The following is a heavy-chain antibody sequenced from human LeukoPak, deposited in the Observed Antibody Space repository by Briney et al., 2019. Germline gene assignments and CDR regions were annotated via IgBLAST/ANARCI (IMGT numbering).Heavy chain of an antibody. Sequence: PGGSLRLSCAASGFTFSNYGMHWVRQAPGKGLEWVAVIWSGGTDKYYADSVKDRFTVSRDNSKNTLYLQMNSLRAEDTAVYYCGKRLTSWELEYWGQGTLVTVSS. D-gene: IGHD1-26*01. CDR1: GFTFSNYG. CDR3: GKRLTSWELEY. J-gene: IGHJ4*02. CDR2: IWSGGTDK. V-gene: IGHV3-30*02.